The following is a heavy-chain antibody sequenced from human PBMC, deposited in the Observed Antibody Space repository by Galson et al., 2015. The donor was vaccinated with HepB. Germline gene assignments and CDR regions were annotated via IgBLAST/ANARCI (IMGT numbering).Heavy chain of an antibody. V-gene: IGHV4-34*01. J-gene: IGHJ5*02. CDR3: ARGSPLGQNWFDP. CDR1: GGSFSGYY. Sequence: LSLTCAVFGGSFSGYYWSWIRQPPGKGLEWIGEINHSGSTNYNPSLKSRVTMTVDTSKSQFSLKLRSVTAADTAMYYCARGSPLGQNWFDPWGQGTLVTVSS. CDR2: INHSGST. D-gene: IGHD3-16*01.